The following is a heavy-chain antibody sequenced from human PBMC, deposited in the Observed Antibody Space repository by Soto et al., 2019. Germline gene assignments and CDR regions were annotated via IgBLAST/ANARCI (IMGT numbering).Heavy chain of an antibody. CDR1: GGSISSGGYY. V-gene: IGHV4-31*03. J-gene: IGHJ3*02. CDR3: ARETPGAVTAFDI. Sequence: QVQLQESGPGLVKPSQTLSLTCTVSGGSISSGGYYWSWIRQHPGKGLEWIGYIYYSGSTYYNPSLKSRVTISVDTSKNQCPLKLSSVTAADTAVYYCARETPGAVTAFDIWGQGTMVTVSS. CDR2: IYYSGST. D-gene: IGHD4-17*01.